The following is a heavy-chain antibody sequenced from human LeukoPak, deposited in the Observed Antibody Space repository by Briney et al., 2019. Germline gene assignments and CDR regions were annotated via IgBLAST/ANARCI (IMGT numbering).Heavy chain of an antibody. V-gene: IGHV4-61*02. D-gene: IGHD4-17*01. CDR1: GVSITRGNYF. CDR2: IYITGIT. J-gene: IGHJ4*02. Sequence: SETLSLTCTVSGVSITRGNYFCSWIRQSAGKGLEWIGRIYITGITDYNPSLKSRVTISVDTSKNQFSLKLSSVTAADTAVYYCARLSTVTTSFDYWGQGTLVTVSS. CDR3: ARLSTVTTSFDY.